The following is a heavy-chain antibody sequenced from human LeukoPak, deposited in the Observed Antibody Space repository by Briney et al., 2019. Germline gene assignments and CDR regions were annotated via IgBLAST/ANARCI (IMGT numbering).Heavy chain of an antibody. V-gene: IGHV1-46*01. CDR1: GYTFTSYY. Sequence: ASVTVSCKASGYTFTSYYMHWVRQAPGQGLEWMGMICPRDGSTSYAQKFQGRVTVTRDTSTSTVHMELSGLRSEDTAVYYCARDQEGFDYWGQGTLVTVSS. J-gene: IGHJ4*02. CDR3: ARDQEGFDY. CDR2: ICPRDGST.